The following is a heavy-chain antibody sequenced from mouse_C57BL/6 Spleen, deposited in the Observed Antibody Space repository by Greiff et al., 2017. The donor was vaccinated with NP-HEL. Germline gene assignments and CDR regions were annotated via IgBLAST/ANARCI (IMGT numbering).Heavy chain of an antibody. D-gene: IGHD1-1*01. CDR2: INPNNGGT. J-gene: IGHJ1*03. CDR3: ARDGATVVKYFDV. V-gene: IGHV1-22*01. CDR1: GYTFTDYN. Sequence: DVQLQESGPELVKPGASVKMSCKASGYTFTDYNMHWVKQSHGKSLEWIGYINPNNGGTSYNQKFKGKATLTVNKSSSTAYMELRSLTSEDSAVYYCARDGATVVKYFDVWGTGTTVTVSS.